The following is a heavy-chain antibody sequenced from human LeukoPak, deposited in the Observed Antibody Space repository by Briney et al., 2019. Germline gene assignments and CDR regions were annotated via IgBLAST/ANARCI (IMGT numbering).Heavy chain of an antibody. J-gene: IGHJ4*02. CDR3: ARLIAAAPRRFDY. Sequence: PSETLSLTCAVYGGSFSGYYWSCIRQPPEKVLKWIGEINHSVGNNYNPSLKSRVTISVDTSKNLFSLKLSSVTAADTSVYYCARLIAAAPRRFDYWGQGTLVTVSS. CDR2: INHSVGN. D-gene: IGHD6-13*01. V-gene: IGHV4-34*01. CDR1: GGSFSGYY.